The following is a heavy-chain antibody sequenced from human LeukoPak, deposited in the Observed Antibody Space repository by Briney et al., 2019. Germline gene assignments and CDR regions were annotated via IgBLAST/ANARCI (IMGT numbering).Heavy chain of an antibody. CDR2: ISYDGSNK. CDR1: GFTFSSYG. CDR3: AKDFWSGLAYYFDY. J-gene: IGHJ4*02. V-gene: IGHV3-30*18. D-gene: IGHD3-3*01. Sequence: GGSLRLSCAASGFTFSSYGMHWVRQAPGKGLERVAVISYDGSNKYYADSVKGRFTISRDNSKNTLYLQMNSLRAEDTAVYYCAKDFWSGLAYYFDYWGQGTLVTVSS.